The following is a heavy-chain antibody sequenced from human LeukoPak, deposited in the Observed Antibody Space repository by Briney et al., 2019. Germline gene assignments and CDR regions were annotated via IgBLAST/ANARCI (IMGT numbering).Heavy chain of an antibody. CDR2: ISWNSGSI. V-gene: IGHV3-9*01. CDR3: AKDLESGSGWYVPARRASFDY. CDR1: GFTFDDYA. Sequence: GRSLRLSCAASGFTFDDYAMHWVRQAPGKGLEWVSGISWNSGSIGYADSVKGRFTISGDNAKNSLYLQMNSLRAEDTALYYCAKDLESGSGWYVPARRASFDYWGQGTLVTVSS. J-gene: IGHJ4*02. D-gene: IGHD6-19*01.